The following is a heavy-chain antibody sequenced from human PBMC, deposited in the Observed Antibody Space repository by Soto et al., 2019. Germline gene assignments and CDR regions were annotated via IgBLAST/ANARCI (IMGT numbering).Heavy chain of an antibody. J-gene: IGHJ6*02. CDR3: EREGYYSGSGTYSPPRYYGMDV. CDR2: ISDYNGNT. D-gene: IGHD3-10*01. Sequence: QVQLVQSGAEVKRAGASVKVSCKASGYTFSSYGLSWVRQAPGQGLEWMGWISDYNGNTHYAQKFQGRVIMTTDTSTRTAYMELRSLRSDDTAVYFCEREGYYSGSGTYSPPRYYGMDVWGQGTTVTVSS. V-gene: IGHV1-18*01. CDR1: GYTFSSYG.